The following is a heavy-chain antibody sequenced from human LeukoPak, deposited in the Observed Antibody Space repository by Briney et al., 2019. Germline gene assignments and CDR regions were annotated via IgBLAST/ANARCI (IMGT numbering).Heavy chain of an antibody. Sequence: SETLSLTCTVSGGSISSYYWCWIRQPPGKGLEWIGYIYYSGSTNYNPSLKSRVTISVDTSKNQFSLKLSSVTAADTAVYYCARARGGSSWGFDYWGQGTLVTVSS. D-gene: IGHD6-13*01. J-gene: IGHJ4*02. V-gene: IGHV4-59*01. CDR3: ARARGGSSWGFDY. CDR2: IYYSGST. CDR1: GGSISSYY.